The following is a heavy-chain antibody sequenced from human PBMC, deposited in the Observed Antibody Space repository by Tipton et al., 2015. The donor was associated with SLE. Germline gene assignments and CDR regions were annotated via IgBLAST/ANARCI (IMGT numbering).Heavy chain of an antibody. V-gene: IGHV3-7*01. CDR2: IKEDGSEK. CDR3: ARGLIIDY. Sequence: SLRLSCAASGFTFTIYWMSWVRQVPGEGLEWVATIKEDGSEKNYVDSVKGRFTISRDNAKNSLHLQMNSLRGEDTAMYFCARGLIIDYWGQGALVTVSS. D-gene: IGHD2-8*01. CDR1: GFTFTIYW. J-gene: IGHJ4*02.